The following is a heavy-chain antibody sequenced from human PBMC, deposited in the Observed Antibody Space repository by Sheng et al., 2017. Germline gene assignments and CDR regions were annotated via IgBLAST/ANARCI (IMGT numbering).Heavy chain of an antibody. D-gene: IGHD3-22*01. CDR2: ISGSGGST. Sequence: EVQLLESGGGLVQPGGSLRLSCAASGFTFSSYAMSWVRQAPGKGLEWVSAISGSGGSTYYADSVKGRFTISRDNSKNTLYLQMNSLRAEDTAVYYCAKCYYDSSGYFSLRIDAFVYLGPRDN. CDR1: GFTFSSYA. CDR3: AKCYYDSSGYFSLRIDAFVY. J-gene: IGHJ3*02. V-gene: IGHV3-23*01.